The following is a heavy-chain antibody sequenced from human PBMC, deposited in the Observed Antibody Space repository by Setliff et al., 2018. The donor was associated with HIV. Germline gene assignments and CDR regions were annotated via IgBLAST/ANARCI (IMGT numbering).Heavy chain of an antibody. CDR2: IYYSGST. CDR1: GGSVSDYF. CDR3: ARGHTWNYYGGDYFDY. V-gene: IGHV4-59*02. D-gene: IGHD1-7*01. J-gene: IGHJ4*02. Sequence: SETLSLTCTVPGGSVSDYFWNWILQPPGKGLEWIGYIYYSGSTNYNPSLESRVSISVDTSKNQFSLMLSSVTAADTAVYYCARGHTWNYYGGDYFDYWGQGSLVTVSS.